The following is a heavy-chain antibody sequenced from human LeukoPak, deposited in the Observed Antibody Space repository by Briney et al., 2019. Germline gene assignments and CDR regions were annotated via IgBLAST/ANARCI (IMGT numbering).Heavy chain of an antibody. D-gene: IGHD3-22*01. Sequence: GGSLRLSCAASGFTFSSCAMSWVRQAPGKGLEWVSTIIDSGNSIYYADSAEGRFTISRDNSKNTLYLQMNSLRAGDTAVYYCAKDFPPGGYYWGIDYWGQGTLVTVSS. CDR1: GFTFSSCA. J-gene: IGHJ4*02. CDR3: AKDFPPGGYYWGIDY. V-gene: IGHV3-23*01. CDR2: IIDSGNSI.